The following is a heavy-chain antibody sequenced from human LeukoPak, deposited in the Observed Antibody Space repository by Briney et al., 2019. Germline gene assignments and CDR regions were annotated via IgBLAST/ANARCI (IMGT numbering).Heavy chain of an antibody. CDR2: IYYSGST. Sequence: PSETLSLTCTVSGGSISSSSYYWGWIRQPPGKGLEWIGSIYYSGSTYYNPSLKSRVTISVDTSKNQFSLKLSSVTAADTAVYYCARGSDSSGYRDRSSFDYWGQGTLVTVSS. CDR3: ARGSDSSGYRDRSSFDY. D-gene: IGHD3-22*01. CDR1: GGSISSSSYY. J-gene: IGHJ4*02. V-gene: IGHV4-39*07.